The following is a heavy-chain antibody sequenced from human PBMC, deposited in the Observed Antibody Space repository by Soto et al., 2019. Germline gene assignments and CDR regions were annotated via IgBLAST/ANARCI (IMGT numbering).Heavy chain of an antibody. CDR1: GYIFINHG. Sequence: QVQLVQSGDEVKKPGASVKVSCKASGYIFINHGIAGVRQAPGQGLEWMGWISPYTGNTHSATKIQGRLTMTTDTSTSTAYMDLGSLTSDDTAVYYCVMVDNYITPTPQDVWGQWTTVTVSS. V-gene: IGHV1-18*01. CDR3: VMVDNYITPTPQDV. J-gene: IGHJ6*02. CDR2: ISPYTGNT. D-gene: IGHD5-12*01.